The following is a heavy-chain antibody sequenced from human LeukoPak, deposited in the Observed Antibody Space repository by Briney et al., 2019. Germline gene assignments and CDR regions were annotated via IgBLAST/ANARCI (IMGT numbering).Heavy chain of an antibody. J-gene: IGHJ3*02. D-gene: IGHD3-3*01. CDR2: ISGSGGTT. Sequence: GGSLRLSCAASGFTFSSYAMSWVRQAPGKGLEWVSAISGSGGTTYYADPVKGRFTISRDNSKNTLYLQMNSLRAEDTAVYYCAKGGAITIFGVVRGVNAFDIWGQGTMVTVSS. CDR3: AKGGAITIFGVVRGVNAFDI. CDR1: GFTFSSYA. V-gene: IGHV3-23*01.